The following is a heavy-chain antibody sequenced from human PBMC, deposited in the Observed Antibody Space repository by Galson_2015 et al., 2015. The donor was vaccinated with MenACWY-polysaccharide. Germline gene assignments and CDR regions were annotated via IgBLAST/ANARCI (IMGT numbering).Heavy chain of an antibody. V-gene: IGHV4-31*03. D-gene: IGHD3-10*01. Sequence: TLSLNCTVCGGSITGGGYCWSWNCQHPGKCLEWIRYIYYSGSTYYNPSLKSRVTLSVDTSKNQVSLKLRSVSAADAAVYYFARGLPGGDYLDYWGQGILVTVSS. CDR1: GGSITGGGYC. CDR2: IYYSGST. J-gene: IGHJ4*02. CDR3: ARGLPGGDYLDY.